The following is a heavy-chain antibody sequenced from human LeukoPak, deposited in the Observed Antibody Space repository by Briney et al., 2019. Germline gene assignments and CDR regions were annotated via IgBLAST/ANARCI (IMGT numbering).Heavy chain of an antibody. D-gene: IGHD5-24*01. CDR2: INPNTGGT. Sequence: ASVKVSCKASGYTFTGYYTHWVRQAPGPGTEWMGYINPNTGGTKYAQKFQDRGTMTRGTSISTAYMELSRLRSDDTAVYYCARVRDGNTVDFDYWGQGTLVTVSS. J-gene: IGHJ4*02. V-gene: IGHV1-2*02. CDR1: GYTFTGYY. CDR3: ARVRDGNTVDFDY.